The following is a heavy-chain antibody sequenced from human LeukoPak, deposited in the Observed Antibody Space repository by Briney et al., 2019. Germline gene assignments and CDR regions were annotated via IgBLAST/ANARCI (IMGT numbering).Heavy chain of an antibody. D-gene: IGHD3-3*01. J-gene: IGHJ4*02. CDR2: INHSGST. CDR3: VRDFYLANQYTGDY. CDR1: GGSFSDYY. Sequence: PSETLSLTCAAYGGSFSDYYWTWIRQPPGKGLEWIGEINHSGSTNCNPSLKSRVTISVDTSKNQFSLKVTSVTAADTAVYFCVRDFYLANQYTGDYWGQGTLVTVSS. V-gene: IGHV4-34*01.